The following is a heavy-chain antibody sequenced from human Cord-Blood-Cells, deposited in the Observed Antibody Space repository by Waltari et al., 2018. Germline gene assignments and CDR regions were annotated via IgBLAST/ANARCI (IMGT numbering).Heavy chain of an antibody. Sequence: EVQLLESGGGLVQPGGSLRLSCAASGFTFSSYAMSWVRQAPGKGLEWVSAISGSGGRTYYADSVKGRFTLSRDNSKNTLYLQMNSLRAEDTAVYYCAKEGTGWNDAFDIWGQGTMVTVSS. V-gene: IGHV3-23*01. CDR1: GFTFSSYA. J-gene: IGHJ3*02. CDR2: ISGSGGRT. D-gene: IGHD1-1*01. CDR3: AKEGTGWNDAFDI.